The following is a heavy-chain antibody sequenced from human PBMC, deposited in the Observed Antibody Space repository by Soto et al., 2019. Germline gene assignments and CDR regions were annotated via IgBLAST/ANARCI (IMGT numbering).Heavy chain of an antibody. V-gene: IGHV3-21*01. CDR2: ISSSSSYI. CDR3: ARRDDFWSGYAYYYYMDA. J-gene: IGHJ6*03. CDR1: GFTFSSYS. Sequence: PGGSLRLSCAASGFTFSSYSMNWVRQAPGKGLEWVSSISSSSSYIYYADSVKGRFTISRDNAKNSLYLQMNSLRAEDTAVYYCARRDDFWSGYAYYYYMDARGKGTTVTVSS. D-gene: IGHD3-3*01.